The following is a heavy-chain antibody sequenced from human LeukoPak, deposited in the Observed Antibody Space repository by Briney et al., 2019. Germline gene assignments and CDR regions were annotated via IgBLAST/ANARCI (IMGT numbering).Heavy chain of an antibody. D-gene: IGHD6-19*01. V-gene: IGHV3-53*01. J-gene: IGHJ4*02. CDR2: IYSGGST. CDR1: GFTFSTYA. Sequence: GGSLRLSCAASGFTFSTYAMSWVRQAPGKGLEWVSVIYSGGSTYYADSVKGRFTISRDNSKNTLYLQMNSLRAEDTAVYYCAREGYSSGWFRHWGQGTLVTVSS. CDR3: AREGYSSGWFRH.